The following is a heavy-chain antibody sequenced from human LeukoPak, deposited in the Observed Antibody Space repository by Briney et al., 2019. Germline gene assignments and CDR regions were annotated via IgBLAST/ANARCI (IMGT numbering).Heavy chain of an antibody. V-gene: IGHV3-23*01. CDR3: AKIYDSSGYYYVLEFDY. Sequence: PGGSLRLSCAASGFTFTSYPMGWARQAPGKGLEWVSAISSSGDRTYYADSVKGRFTISRDNSKNTLYLQMSSLRGADTAVYFCAKIYDSSGYYYVLEFDYWGQGALVTVSS. J-gene: IGHJ4*02. CDR2: ISSSGDRT. D-gene: IGHD3-22*01. CDR1: GFTFTSYP.